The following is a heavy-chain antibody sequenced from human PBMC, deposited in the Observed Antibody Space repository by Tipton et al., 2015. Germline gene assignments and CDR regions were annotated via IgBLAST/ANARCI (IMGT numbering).Heavy chain of an antibody. CDR3: ACQDYDSLTRDYQTVDY. CDR1: GGSFSGYY. V-gene: IGHV4-34*01. CDR2: INHSGGT. J-gene: IGHJ4*02. Sequence: GLVKPSETLSLTCAVYGGSFSGYYWTWIRQPPGKGLEWIGEINHSGGTKYNPSLKSRVTMSRDTSKNQFSQKLTSVTAADMAVYYCACQDYDSLTRDYQTVDYWGQGTLITVSS. D-gene: IGHD3-9*01.